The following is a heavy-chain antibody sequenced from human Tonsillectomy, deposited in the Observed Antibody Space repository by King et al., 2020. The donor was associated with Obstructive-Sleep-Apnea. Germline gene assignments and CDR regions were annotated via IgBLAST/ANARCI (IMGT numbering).Heavy chain of an antibody. CDR1: GYTFTGYY. CDR2: INPNSGGT. V-gene: IGHV1-2*02. D-gene: IGHD3-22*01. Sequence: QLVQSGAEVKKPGASVKVSCKASGYTFTGYYMHWVRQAPGQGLEWMGWINPNSGGTNYAQKFQGRVTMTRDTSISTAYMELSRVRSDDTAVYYCARTVTMIVVVSTQDAFDIWGQGTMVTVSS. CDR3: ARTVTMIVVVSTQDAFDI. J-gene: IGHJ3*02.